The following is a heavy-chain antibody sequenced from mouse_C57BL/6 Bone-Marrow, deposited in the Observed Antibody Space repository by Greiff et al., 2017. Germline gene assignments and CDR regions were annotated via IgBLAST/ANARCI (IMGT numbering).Heavy chain of an antibody. CDR2: INPSSGYT. CDR1: GYTFTSYT. D-gene: IGHD2-10*02. V-gene: IGHV1-4*01. Sequence: QVQLQQSGAELARPGASVKMSCKASGYTFTSYTMHWVQQRPGQGLEWIGYINPSSGYTKYNQKFKDKATLTADKSSSTAYMQLSSRTSEDSAVYYCARSVWGFAYWGKGTLVTVSA. CDR3: ARSVWGFAY. J-gene: IGHJ3*01.